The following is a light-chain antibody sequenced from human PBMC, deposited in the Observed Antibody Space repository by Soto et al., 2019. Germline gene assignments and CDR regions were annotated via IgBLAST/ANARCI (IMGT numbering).Light chain of an antibody. CDR3: QKYNTYPWK. CDR1: QSLNNY. J-gene: IGKJ1*01. V-gene: IGKV1-5*01. Sequence: DIQMTHSPSTLSASVLYIVTITFRASQSLNNYLAWYQQKPGKAPKLLIYDASTLERGVPSRFSGTGSGTEFTLTISSLQPDDFATYYCQKYNTYPWKFGHGTKVDIK. CDR2: DAS.